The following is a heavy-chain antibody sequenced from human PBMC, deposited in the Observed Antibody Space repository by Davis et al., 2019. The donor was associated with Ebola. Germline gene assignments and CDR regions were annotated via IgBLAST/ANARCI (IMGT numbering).Heavy chain of an antibody. V-gene: IGHV1-2*04. CDR1: GYTFTGYY. J-gene: IGHJ6*02. D-gene: IGHD6-13*01. CDR3: AREKKLGSGMDV. CDR2: INPNSGGT. Sequence: ASVKVSCKASGYTFTGYYMHWVRQAPGQGLEWMGWINPNSGGTNYAQRFQGWVTMTRDTSISTAYMELSRLRSDDTAVYYCAREKKLGSGMDVWGQGTTVTVSS.